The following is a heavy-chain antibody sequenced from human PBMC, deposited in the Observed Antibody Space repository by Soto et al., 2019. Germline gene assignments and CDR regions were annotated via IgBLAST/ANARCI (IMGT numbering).Heavy chain of an antibody. D-gene: IGHD1-7*01. J-gene: IGHJ6*02. CDR3: SIRDNWNYIGYYGMDV. Sequence: PGGSLRRSCTPSGFTSADYAVSWFRQAPGKGLEWVGFIRGKPSGGTTEYAASVKGRLTISRDDSKSIVYLQMNSLKTEDTAVYYCSIRDNWNYIGYYGMDVWGQGTTVTVSS. V-gene: IGHV3-49*03. CDR2: IRGKPSGGTT. CDR1: GFTSADYA.